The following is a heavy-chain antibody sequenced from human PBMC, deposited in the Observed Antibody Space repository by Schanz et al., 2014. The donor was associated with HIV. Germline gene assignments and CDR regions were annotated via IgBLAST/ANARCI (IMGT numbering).Heavy chain of an antibody. CDR2: ISYDGSNK. D-gene: IGHD5-18*01. CDR3: AREGATGYITY. Sequence: QVQLVESGGGVVQPGRSLRLSCAGSGLTFSSYGMHWVRQAPGKGLEWVAVISYDGSNKYYADSVKGRFVISRDNSNNTLYLQMSSLRAEDTAVYYCAREGATGYITYWGRGTPVTVSS. CDR1: GLTFSSYG. J-gene: IGHJ2*01. V-gene: IGHV3-30*03.